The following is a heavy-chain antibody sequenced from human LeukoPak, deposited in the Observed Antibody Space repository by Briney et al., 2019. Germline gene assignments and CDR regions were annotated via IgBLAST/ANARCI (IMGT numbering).Heavy chain of an antibody. CDR3: AKASGSGWQRNFDY. Sequence: PGGSLRLSCAASGFTFDDYAMHWVRQAPGKGLEWVSGISWNSGSIGYADSVKGRFTISRDNAKNSLYLQMNSLRAEDTALYYCAKASGSGWQRNFDYWGQGTLVTVSS. D-gene: IGHD6-19*01. CDR1: GFTFDDYA. V-gene: IGHV3-9*01. J-gene: IGHJ4*02. CDR2: ISWNSGSI.